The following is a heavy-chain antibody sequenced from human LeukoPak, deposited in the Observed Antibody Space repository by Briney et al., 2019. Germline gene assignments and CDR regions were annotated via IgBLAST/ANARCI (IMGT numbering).Heavy chain of an antibody. J-gene: IGHJ4*02. Sequence: GGSLRLSCVTSGFTFSSYAMNWVRQAPGKGLEWVSGISASGGSTYYAASVKGRFAISRDGSSSTLHLQMNNLRADDTAVYYCASSRGGTNQFDYWGQGSLVTVSS. CDR3: ASSRGGTNQFDY. D-gene: IGHD3-10*01. CDR2: ISASGGST. CDR1: GFTFSSYA. V-gene: IGHV3-23*01.